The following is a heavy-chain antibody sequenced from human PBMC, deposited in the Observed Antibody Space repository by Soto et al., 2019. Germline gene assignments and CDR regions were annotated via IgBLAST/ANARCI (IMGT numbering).Heavy chain of an antibody. V-gene: IGHV4-39*01. CDR1: GGSISSSSYY. CDR2: IYYSGST. J-gene: IGHJ5*02. D-gene: IGHD5-18*01. Sequence: QLQLQESGPGLVKPSETLSLTCTVSGGSISSSSYYWGWIRQPPGKGLEWIGSIYYSGSTYYNPSLKSRVTRSVDTSKNQFSLKLSSVTAADTAVYYCARQVWDVGDTAISPRDWFDPWGQGTLVTVSS. CDR3: ARQVWDVGDTAISPRDWFDP.